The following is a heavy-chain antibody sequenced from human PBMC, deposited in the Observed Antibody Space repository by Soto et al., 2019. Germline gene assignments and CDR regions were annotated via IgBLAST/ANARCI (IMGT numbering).Heavy chain of an antibody. J-gene: IGHJ5*02. CDR2: VYYTGTT. V-gene: IGHV4-59*01. Sequence: PSETLSLTCTVSGGSIGSYHWSWVRQPPGKGLEWIASVYYTGTTNYNPSLGGRVTISIDAPENQISLKLTSVTAADTAYCARDTVLTGMFDLWGQGTLVTVS. D-gene: IGHD4-17*01. CDR3: ARDTVLTGMFDL. CDR1: GGSIGSYH.